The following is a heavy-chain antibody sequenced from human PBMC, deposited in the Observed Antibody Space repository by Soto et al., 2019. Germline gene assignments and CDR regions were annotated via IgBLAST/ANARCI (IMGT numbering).Heavy chain of an antibody. CDR2: ISYDGSNK. J-gene: IGHJ4*02. D-gene: IGHD3-3*01. V-gene: IGHV3-30*18. Sequence: QVQLVESGGGVVQPGRSLRLSCVASGFTFSSYAMHWVRQAPGKGLEWVAVISYDGSNKYYSDSLKGRFTISRDNSKNTLFLQMNSLRAEDTGVYYCAQAQFLEWFHYWGQGTVVTVSS. CDR1: GFTFSSYA. CDR3: AQAQFLEWFHY.